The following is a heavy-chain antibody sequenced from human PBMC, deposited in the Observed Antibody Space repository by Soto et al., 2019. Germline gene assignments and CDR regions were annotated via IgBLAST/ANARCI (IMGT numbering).Heavy chain of an antibody. Sequence: SVNVSCKAFGFTFTSSAVQWVRQARGQRLEWIGWIVVGSGNTNYAQKFQERVTITRDMSTSTAYMELSSLRSEDTAVYYCAADQGCSSTSCYTHYYYGMDVWGQGTTVTVSS. CDR1: GFTFTSSA. D-gene: IGHD2-2*02. CDR2: IVVGSGNT. CDR3: AADQGCSSTSCYTHYYYGMDV. V-gene: IGHV1-58*01. J-gene: IGHJ6*02.